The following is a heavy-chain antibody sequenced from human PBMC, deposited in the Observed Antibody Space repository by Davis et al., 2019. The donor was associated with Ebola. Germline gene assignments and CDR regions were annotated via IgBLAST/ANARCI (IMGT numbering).Heavy chain of an antibody. D-gene: IGHD3-3*01. CDR2: IKQDGSEK. CDR3: ARGTVRFLERSFWPNGMDV. J-gene: IGHJ6*02. V-gene: IGHV3-7*01. CDR1: GFTFSSYA. Sequence: GGSLRLSCAASGFTFSSYAMSWVRQAPGKGLEWVANIKQDGSEKYYVDSVKGRFTISRENAKNSLYLQMNSLRAGDTAVYYCARGTVRFLERSFWPNGMDVWGQGTTVTVSS.